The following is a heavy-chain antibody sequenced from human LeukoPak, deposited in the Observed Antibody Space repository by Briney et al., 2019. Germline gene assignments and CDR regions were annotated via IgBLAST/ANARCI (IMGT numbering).Heavy chain of an antibody. CDR3: ATNTYYYDSSGLLDY. Sequence: ASVKVSCKVSGYTLTELSMHLVRQAPGKGLEWMGGFDPEDGETIYAQKFQGRVTMTEDTSTDTAYMELSSLRSEDTAVYYCATNTYYYDSSGLLDYWGQGTLVTVSS. D-gene: IGHD3-22*01. CDR2: FDPEDGET. V-gene: IGHV1-24*01. CDR1: GYTLTELS. J-gene: IGHJ4*02.